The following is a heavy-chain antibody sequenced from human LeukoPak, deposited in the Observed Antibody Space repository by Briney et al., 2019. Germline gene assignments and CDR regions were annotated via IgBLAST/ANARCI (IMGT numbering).Heavy chain of an antibody. Sequence: PGGSLRLSCAASGFTFSSYAMSWVRQAPGKGLEWVSAISGSGGSTYYADSVKGRFTISRDNSKNTLYLQMNSLRAEDTAVYYCAKGQISVVPAAGGTIDYWGQGTLVTVSS. CDR3: AKGQISVVPAAGGTIDY. V-gene: IGHV3-23*01. J-gene: IGHJ4*02. D-gene: IGHD2-2*01. CDR2: ISGSGGST. CDR1: GFTFSSYA.